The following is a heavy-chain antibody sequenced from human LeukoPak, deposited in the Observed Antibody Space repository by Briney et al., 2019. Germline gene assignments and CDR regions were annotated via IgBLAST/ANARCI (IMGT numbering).Heavy chain of an antibody. V-gene: IGHV1-24*01. Sequence: ASVKVSCKVSGYTLTELSMHWVRQAPGKGLEGMGGFDPEDGETIYAQKFQGRVTMTEDTSTDTAYMELSSLRSEDTAVYYCASTTGYYDSSGYYQFDYWGQGTLVTVSS. J-gene: IGHJ4*02. CDR3: ASTTGYYDSSGYYQFDY. CDR2: FDPEDGET. CDR1: GYTLTELS. D-gene: IGHD3-22*01.